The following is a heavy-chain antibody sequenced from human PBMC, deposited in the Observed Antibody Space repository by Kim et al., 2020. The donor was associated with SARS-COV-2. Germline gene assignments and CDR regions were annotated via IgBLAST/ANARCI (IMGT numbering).Heavy chain of an antibody. CDR1: GGSFSGYY. CDR2: INHSGST. Sequence: SETLSLTCAVYGGSFSGYYWSWIRQPPGKGLEWIGEINHSGSTNYNPSLKSRVTISVDTSKNQFSLKLSSVTAADTAVYYCASGRATSFDYWGQGTLVTVSS. D-gene: IGHD3-10*01. CDR3: ASGRATSFDY. J-gene: IGHJ4*02. V-gene: IGHV4-34*01.